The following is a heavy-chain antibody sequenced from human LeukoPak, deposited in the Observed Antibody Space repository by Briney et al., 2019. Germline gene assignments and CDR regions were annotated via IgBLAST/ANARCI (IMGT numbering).Heavy chain of an antibody. CDR1: GVTFSNYW. CDR2: IRTDGLET. V-gene: IGHV3-74*01. Sequence: GGSLRLSCAASGVTFSNYWMHWVCQAPGKGLVWVSRIRTDGLETSYADSVKGRFTVSRDNAKNTLYLQMNSLRAEDTAVYYCARVMSGYYVVLDMWGQGTMVTVSS. D-gene: IGHD3-3*01. CDR3: ARVMSGYYVVLDM. J-gene: IGHJ3*02.